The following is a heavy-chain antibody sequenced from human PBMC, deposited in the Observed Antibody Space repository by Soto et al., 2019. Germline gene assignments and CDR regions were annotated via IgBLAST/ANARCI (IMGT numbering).Heavy chain of an antibody. CDR3: TRETWFRIDY. Sequence: GGSLRLSCRVSGFGFSDNWMTWVRQAPGKGLEWVAKIKPDGTEKDYVDSVKGRFTISRDNARNSLYLQMNNLRAEDTAIYYCTRETWFRIDYWGQGALVTVSS. J-gene: IGHJ4*02. CDR2: IKPDGTEK. V-gene: IGHV3-7*05. D-gene: IGHD3-10*01. CDR1: GFGFSDNW.